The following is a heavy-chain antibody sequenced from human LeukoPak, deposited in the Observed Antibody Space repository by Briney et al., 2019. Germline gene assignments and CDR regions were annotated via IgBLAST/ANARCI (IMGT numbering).Heavy chain of an antibody. Sequence: ASVKVSCKASGYTFTGYYMHWVRQAPGQGLEWMGLINPNSGGTNYAQKFQGRVTMTRDTSISTAYMELSRLRSDDTAVYYCARFFAQKNSSSSWGYYFDYWGQGTLVTVSS. CDR2: INPNSGGT. V-gene: IGHV1-2*06. J-gene: IGHJ4*02. CDR3: ARFFAQKNSSSSWGYYFDY. D-gene: IGHD6-6*01. CDR1: GYTFTGYY.